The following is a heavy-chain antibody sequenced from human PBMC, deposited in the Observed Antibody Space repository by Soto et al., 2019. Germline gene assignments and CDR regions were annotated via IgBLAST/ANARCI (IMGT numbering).Heavy chain of an antibody. Sequence: GASVKVSCKASGYTFTSYAMHWVRQAPGQRLEWMGWINAGNGNTKYSQKFQGRVTITRDTSASTAYMELSSLRSEDTAVYYCARAWIQLWLGYWFDPWGQGTLVTVSS. CDR1: GYTFTSYA. V-gene: IGHV1-3*01. CDR2: INAGNGNT. CDR3: ARAWIQLWLGYWFDP. D-gene: IGHD5-18*01. J-gene: IGHJ5*02.